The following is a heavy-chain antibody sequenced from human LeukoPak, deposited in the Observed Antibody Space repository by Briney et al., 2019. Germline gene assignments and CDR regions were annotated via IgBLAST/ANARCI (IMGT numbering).Heavy chain of an antibody. CDR1: GGSISSGGYY. CDR2: IYYTGTT. D-gene: IGHD3-10*01. CDR3: ARDRKVWFGESFDYYGMDV. Sequence: SQTLSLTCTVSGGSISSGGYYWSRIRQHPGKGLEWIGYIYYTGTTYYNPSLKSRVTISVDTSKNQFSLKLSSVTAADTAVYYCARDRKVWFGESFDYYGMDVWGKGITVTVSS. V-gene: IGHV4-31*03. J-gene: IGHJ6*04.